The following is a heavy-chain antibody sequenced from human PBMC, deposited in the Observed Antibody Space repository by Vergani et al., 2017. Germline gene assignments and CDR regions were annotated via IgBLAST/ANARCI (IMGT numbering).Heavy chain of an antibody. CDR1: GFTFSSYG. J-gene: IGHJ4*02. CDR3: ARDMGTGSYLLDS. Sequence: QVQLVESGGKAVQPGRSLRLSCAASGFTFSSYGMHWVRQAPGKGLEWVAMIWFDGSEKYYGASVVGRFTISRDNSKNTVSLNMDDLRVDDTAVYFCARDMGTGSYLLDSWGQGIPVTVSS. CDR2: IWFDGSEK. V-gene: IGHV3-33*01. D-gene: IGHD3-10*01.